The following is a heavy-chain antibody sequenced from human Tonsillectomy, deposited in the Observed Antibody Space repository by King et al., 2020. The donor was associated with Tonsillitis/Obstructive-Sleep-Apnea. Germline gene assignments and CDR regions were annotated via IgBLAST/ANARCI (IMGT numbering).Heavy chain of an antibody. CDR2: ISASGGSK. J-gene: IGHJ6*04. D-gene: IGHD3-10*01. V-gene: IGHV3-23*04. Sequence: VQLVESGGGLVQPGGSLRLSCAASGFTFSRYAISWVRQAPGKGLEWVSAISASGGSKFYVDSVKGRFTISRDNSKTTLYLQMNSLRAEDTALYYCAKEPLWFGELFQMDFWGKGTTVTVSS. CDR1: GFTFSRYA. CDR3: AKEPLWFGELFQMDF.